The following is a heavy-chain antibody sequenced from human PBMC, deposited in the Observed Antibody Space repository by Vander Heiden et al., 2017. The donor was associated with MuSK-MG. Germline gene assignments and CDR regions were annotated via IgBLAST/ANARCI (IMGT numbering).Heavy chain of an antibody. CDR2: INHSGST. J-gene: IGHJ4*02. Sequence: QVQLQQWGAGLLKPSETLSLTCAVYGGSFSDYYWSWIRQPPGEGLEWIGEINHSGSTNYNPSLKSRVTISVDTSKNQFSLKLSSVTAADTAVYYCARVAEYYDRATFDYWGQGTLVTVSS. CDR3: ARVAEYYDRATFDY. D-gene: IGHD3-22*01. V-gene: IGHV4-34*01. CDR1: GGSFSDYY.